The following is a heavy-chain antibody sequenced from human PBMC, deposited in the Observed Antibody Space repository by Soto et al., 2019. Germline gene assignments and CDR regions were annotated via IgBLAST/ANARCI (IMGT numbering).Heavy chain of an antibody. CDR2: ISYDGRNK. CDR1: GFTFGSYG. J-gene: IGHJ6*04. Sequence: QVQLVESGGGVVQPGRSLRLSCAASGFTFGSYGLHWVRQTPGKGLEWVALISYDGRNKYYVDSVEGRFTISRDNSKNTLYLQMNSLRVEDTAVYYCVKDGLQRLRAILSDYYGMDVWRLGTTVTVSS. CDR3: VKDGLQRLRAILSDYYGMDV. D-gene: IGHD2-2*02. V-gene: IGHV3-30*18.